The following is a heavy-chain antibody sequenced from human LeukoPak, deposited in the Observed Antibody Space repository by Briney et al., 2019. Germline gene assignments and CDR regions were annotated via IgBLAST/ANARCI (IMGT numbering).Heavy chain of an antibody. V-gene: IGHV1-2*02. J-gene: IGHJ6*02. CDR1: GYTFTGYY. D-gene: IGHD3-22*01. CDR3: ARGRRGDYYDSSGPPKFGMDV. CDR2: INPNAGVT. Sequence: ASVKVSCKASGYTFTGYYMHWVRQAPGQGLTWMGWINPNAGVTNYAQKFQGRVTMTRDTSISTAYMELSRLRSDDTAVYYCARGRRGDYYDSSGPPKFGMDVWGQGTTVTVSS.